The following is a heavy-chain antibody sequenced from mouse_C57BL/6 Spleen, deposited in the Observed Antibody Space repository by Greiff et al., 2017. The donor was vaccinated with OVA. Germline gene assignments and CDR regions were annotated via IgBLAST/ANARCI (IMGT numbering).Heavy chain of an antibody. Sequence: VQLQQSGAELARPGASVKLSCKASGYTFTSYGISWVKQRTGQGLEWIGEIYPRSGNTYYNEKFKGKATLTADKSSSTAYMELRSLTSEDSAVYFCARHGGYDDYYAMDYWGQGTSVTVSS. J-gene: IGHJ4*01. V-gene: IGHV1-81*01. D-gene: IGHD2-2*01. CDR3: ARHGGYDDYYAMDY. CDR1: GYTFTSYG. CDR2: IYPRSGNT.